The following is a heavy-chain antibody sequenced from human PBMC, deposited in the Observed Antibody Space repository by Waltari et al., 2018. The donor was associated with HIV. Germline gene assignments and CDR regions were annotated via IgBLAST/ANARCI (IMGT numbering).Heavy chain of an antibody. V-gene: IGHV3-48*04. D-gene: IGHD2-15*01. CDR1: GYTFSSYS. CDR3: AKEVVALPHYYYYGLDV. Sequence: EVQLVESGGGLVQPGGSLRLPWAAFGYTFSSYSMNWVRQAPGKGLEWVSYISSTSNTIYYADSVKGRFTVSRDNAKNSLSLQMNSLRAEDTAVYFCAKEVVALPHYYYYGLDVWGQGTTVTVSS. J-gene: IGHJ6*02. CDR2: ISSTSNTI.